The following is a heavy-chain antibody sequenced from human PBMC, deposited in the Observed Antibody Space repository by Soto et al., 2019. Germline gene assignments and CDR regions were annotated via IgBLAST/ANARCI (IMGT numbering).Heavy chain of an antibody. CDR3: AKDRGWGGAPGTLWDFDL. J-gene: IGHJ2*01. V-gene: IGHV3-9*01. Sequence: EMQLVESGGGLVQPGRSLRLSCAASGFTFDDYVIHWVRQGPGKGLEWVSSITWNSGTIDYADSVKGRFTISRDNAKSSLYLQLNSLRTEDTAFYYCAKDRGWGGAPGTLWDFDLWGRGTLVTVSS. D-gene: IGHD6-13*01. CDR1: GFTFDDYV. CDR2: ITWNSGTI.